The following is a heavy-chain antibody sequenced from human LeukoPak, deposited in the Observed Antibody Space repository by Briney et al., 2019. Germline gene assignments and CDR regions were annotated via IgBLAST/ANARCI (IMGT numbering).Heavy chain of an antibody. V-gene: IGHV1-2*02. Sequence: ASVKVSCKASGYTFTAYFIHWVRHAPGQGLEWMGWINPNSGATHYEWNFQGRVTMTRDTSISTAYMELSSLRSDDTAVYYCTRPPTITTWRIFDFWGQGTLVTVSS. D-gene: IGHD4-11*01. CDR3: TRPPTITTWRIFDF. CDR1: GYTFTAYF. J-gene: IGHJ4*02. CDR2: INPNSGAT.